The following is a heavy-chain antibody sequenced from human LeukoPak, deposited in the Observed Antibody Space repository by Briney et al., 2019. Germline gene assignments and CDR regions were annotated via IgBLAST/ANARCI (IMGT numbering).Heavy chain of an antibody. J-gene: IGHJ4*02. CDR3: ARFRAYYYDSSGYYLDY. CDR2: INPSGGST. V-gene: IGHV1-46*01. D-gene: IGHD3-22*01. Sequence: VASVKVSCKASGYTFTSYYMHWVRQAPGQGLEWMGIINPSGGSTSYAQKFQGRVTMTRDMSTSTVYMELSSLRSEDTAVYYCARFRAYYYDSSGYYLDYWGQGTLVTVSS. CDR1: GYTFTSYY.